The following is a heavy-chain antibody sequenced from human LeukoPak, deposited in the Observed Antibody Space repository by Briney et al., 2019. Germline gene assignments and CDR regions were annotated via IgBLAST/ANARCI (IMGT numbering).Heavy chain of an antibody. D-gene: IGHD1-1*01. CDR3: ARENWNYFDY. CDR2: IYYSGST. J-gene: IGHJ4*02. CDR1: GSSISSGGYY. V-gene: IGHV4-31*03. Sequence: SETLSLTCTVSGSSISSGGYYWSWIRQHPGKGLEWIGYIYYSGSTYYNPSLKSRVTISVDTSKNQFSLKLSSVTAADTAVYYCARENWNYFDYWGQGTLVTVSS.